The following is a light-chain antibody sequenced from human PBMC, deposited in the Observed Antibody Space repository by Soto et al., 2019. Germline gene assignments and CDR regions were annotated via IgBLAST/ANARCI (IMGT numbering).Light chain of an antibody. J-gene: IGKJ1*01. CDR2: GAS. CDR1: QSVSSN. CDR3: QQYHNWWT. Sequence: IEMTQSPAPLSVSPGERATPSCRASQSVSSNLVWYQQKPGQAPRLLIYGASTRVTGIPARFSGGGSGTVFTLTISSLQSEYVAVYYCQQYHNWWTFGQGTKVDIK. V-gene: IGKV3-15*01.